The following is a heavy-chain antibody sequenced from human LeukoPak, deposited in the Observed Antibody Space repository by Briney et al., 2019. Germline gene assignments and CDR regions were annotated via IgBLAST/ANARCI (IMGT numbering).Heavy chain of an antibody. J-gene: IGHJ4*02. Sequence: PGGSLRLSCAASGFTFSSYAMSWVRQAPGKGLEWVSAISGSGGSTYYADSVKGRFTISRDNSKNTLYLQMNSLRAEDTAVYYCAKNPGIAAAGTSHIDYWGQGTLVTVSS. CDR2: ISGSGGST. D-gene: IGHD6-13*01. CDR3: AKNPGIAAAGTSHIDY. CDR1: GFTFSSYA. V-gene: IGHV3-23*01.